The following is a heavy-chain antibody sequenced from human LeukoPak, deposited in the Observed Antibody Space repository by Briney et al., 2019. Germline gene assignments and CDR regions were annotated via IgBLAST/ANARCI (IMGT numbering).Heavy chain of an antibody. CDR3: ARETYCSSTSCYTPESHNWFDP. J-gene: IGHJ5*02. D-gene: IGHD2-2*02. CDR2: IYYSGST. CDR1: GGSISSGDYY. Sequence: SETLSLTCTVSGGSISSGDYYWSWIRQPPGKGLEWIGYIYYSGSTYYNPSHKSRVTISVDTSKNQFSLKLSSVTAADTAVYYCARETYCSSTSCYTPESHNWFDPWGQGTLVTVSS. V-gene: IGHV4-30-4*01.